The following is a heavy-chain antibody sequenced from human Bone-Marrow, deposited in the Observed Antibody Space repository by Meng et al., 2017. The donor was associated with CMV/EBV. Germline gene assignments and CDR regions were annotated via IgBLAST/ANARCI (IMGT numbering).Heavy chain of an antibody. CDR1: NESVNTYH. V-gene: IGHV4-34*01. J-gene: IGHJ6*02. CDR3: ARSSGVLVARKFFYYGMDV. Sequence: SETLSLTCAVYNESVNTYHWSWIRQPPGKGLEWIGEIKNTGISNYNPSLKSRVTISVDTSKNQFSLRLSSVTAADTAVYYCARSSGVLVARKFFYYGMDVWGQGTTATFSS. D-gene: IGHD4/OR15-4a*01. CDR2: IKNTGIS.